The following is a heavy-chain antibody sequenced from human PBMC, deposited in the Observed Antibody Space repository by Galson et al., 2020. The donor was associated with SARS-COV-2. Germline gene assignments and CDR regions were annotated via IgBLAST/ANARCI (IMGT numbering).Heavy chain of an antibody. J-gene: IGHJ4*02. Sequence: ASETLSLTCTVSGGPISSYYWSWIRQPPGKGLESIGSLHYSGSTNYNPSLKSRVTISVDTSKNQFSLKLSSVTAADTAVYYCARGFDYWGQGTLVTVSS. CDR2: LHYSGST. V-gene: IGHV4-59*01. CDR3: ARGFDY. CDR1: GGPISSYY.